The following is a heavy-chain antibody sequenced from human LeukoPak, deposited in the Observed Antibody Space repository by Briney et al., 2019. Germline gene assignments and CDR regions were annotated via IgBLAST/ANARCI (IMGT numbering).Heavy chain of an antibody. V-gene: IGHV4-59*01. J-gene: IGHJ4*02. CDR1: GGSISSYY. CDR2: IYYSGST. CDR3: ATVVRHDILTGYYIDY. Sequence: SETLSLTCTVSGGSISSYYWSWIRQPPGKGLEWIGYIYYSGSTKYNPSFKSRVTISVDTSKNQFSLRLISVTAADTAVYYCATVVRHDILTGYYIDYWGQGTLVTVSS. D-gene: IGHD3-9*01.